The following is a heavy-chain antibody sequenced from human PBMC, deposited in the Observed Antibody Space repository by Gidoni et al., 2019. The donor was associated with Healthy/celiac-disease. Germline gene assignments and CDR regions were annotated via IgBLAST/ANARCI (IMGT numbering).Heavy chain of an antibody. CDR3: ARDLLRYFARDNWFDP. J-gene: IGHJ5*02. CDR2: IIPIFGTA. Sequence: QVQLVQSGAAVKKPGSSVKVSCKASGGTFSSYAISWVRQAPGQGLEWMGGIIPIFGTANYAQKFQGRVTITADESTSTAYMELSSLRSEDTAVYYCARDLLRYFARDNWFDPWGQGTLVTVSS. V-gene: IGHV1-69*01. D-gene: IGHD3-9*01. CDR1: GGTFSSYA.